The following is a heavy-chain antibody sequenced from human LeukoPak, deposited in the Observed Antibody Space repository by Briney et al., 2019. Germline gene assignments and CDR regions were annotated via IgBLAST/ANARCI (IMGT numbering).Heavy chain of an antibody. J-gene: IGHJ6*03. CDR2: ISGSGGST. CDR1: GFTFSSYA. CDR3: AKDPHYCSSTSCYALYYYYTDV. V-gene: IGHV3-23*01. D-gene: IGHD2-2*01. Sequence: GGSLRLSCAASGFTFSSYAMSWFRQAPGKGLEWVSAISGSGGSTYYADSVKGRFTISRDNSKNTLYLQMNSLRADDTAVYYCAKDPHYCSSTSCYALYYYYTDVWGKGTTVTVSS.